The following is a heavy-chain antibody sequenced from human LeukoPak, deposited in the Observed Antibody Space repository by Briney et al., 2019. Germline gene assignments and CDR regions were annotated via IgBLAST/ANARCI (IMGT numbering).Heavy chain of an antibody. J-gene: IGHJ4*02. CDR1: GGTFNSYA. Sequence: ASVKVSCKASGGTFNSYAISWVRQAPGQGLEWMGWINPNSGGTNYAQKFQGRVTMTRDTSISTAYMELSRLRSDDTAVYYCARDGPRGYSYGYVWYYFDYWGQGTLVTVSS. CDR3: ARDGPRGYSYGYVWYYFDY. D-gene: IGHD5-18*01. V-gene: IGHV1-2*02. CDR2: INPNSGGT.